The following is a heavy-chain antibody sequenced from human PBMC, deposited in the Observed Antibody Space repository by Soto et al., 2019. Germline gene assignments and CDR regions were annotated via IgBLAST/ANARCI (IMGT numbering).Heavy chain of an antibody. J-gene: IGHJ4*02. V-gene: IGHV1-18*01. CDR1: GYTFTSYG. Sequence: QVHLVQSGAEVKKPGASVKVSCKASGYTFTSYGITWVRQAPGQGLEWKGWISAHNGNTDYAQKLQGRVIVTRDTSTSTAYMELRSLISDDTAVYYLARGRYGDYWGQGALVTVSS. CDR2: ISAHNGNT. D-gene: IGHD1-1*01. CDR3: ARGRYGDY.